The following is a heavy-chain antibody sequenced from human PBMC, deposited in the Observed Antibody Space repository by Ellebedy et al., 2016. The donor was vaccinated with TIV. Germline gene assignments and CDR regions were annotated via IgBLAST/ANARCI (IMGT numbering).Heavy chain of an antibody. CDR2: IYYSGST. J-gene: IGHJ3*02. Sequence: GSLRLSXTVSGGSISSSSYYWGWIRQPPGKGLEWIGSIYYSGSTYYNPSLKSRVTISVDTSKNQFSLKLSSVTAADTAVYYCARFDIVVVVAAYAFDIWGQGTMVTVSS. D-gene: IGHD2-15*01. CDR3: ARFDIVVVVAAYAFDI. CDR1: GGSISSSSYY. V-gene: IGHV4-39*07.